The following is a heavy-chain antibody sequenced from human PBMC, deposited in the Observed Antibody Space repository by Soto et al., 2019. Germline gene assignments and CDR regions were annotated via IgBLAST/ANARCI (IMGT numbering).Heavy chain of an antibody. CDR1: GYTFTNFG. J-gene: IGHJ4*02. D-gene: IGHD1-26*01. CDR3: ARARMFSGAHHDY. Sequence: QVHLVQSGAVVENPGASVKVSCKASGYTFTNFGINWVRQAPGQGLEWMGWITPYNGNANYPQKHQDRLTLNKDKATKTAYLELRSLRSDDTAVYFCARARMFSGAHHDYWGQGTRVTVSS. V-gene: IGHV1-18*04. CDR2: ITPYNGNA.